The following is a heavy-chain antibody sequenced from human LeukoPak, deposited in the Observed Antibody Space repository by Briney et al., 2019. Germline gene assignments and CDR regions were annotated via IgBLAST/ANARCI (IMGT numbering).Heavy chain of an antibody. CDR1: GFTFSTYA. J-gene: IGHJ4*02. Sequence: GGSLRLSCAASGFTFSTYAMNWVRHDPGKGLQWVSYISSGSTTIYYADSVKGRFTISRDNAKNSLYLQMNSLRDEDTAVYYCARMILLLGDVLTVPPRGFDYWGQGTLVTVSS. V-gene: IGHV3-48*02. D-gene: IGHD3-9*01. CDR3: ARMILLLGDVLTVPPRGFDY. CDR2: ISSGSTTI.